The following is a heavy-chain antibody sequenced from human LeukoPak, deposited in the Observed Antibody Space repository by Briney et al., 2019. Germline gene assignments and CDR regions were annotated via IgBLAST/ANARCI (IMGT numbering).Heavy chain of an antibody. CDR1: GYSISSGNY. CDR3: AKGYCRGNSCYDDRGAFDY. V-gene: IGHV4-38-2*02. D-gene: IGHD2-2*01. Sequence: SETLSLTCSVSGYSISSGNYWGWIRLPPGKGLQWIGSIYHSGSTYYNPSLKSRVTISVDTSKNQFSLKLSSVTAADTAVYYCAKGYCRGNSCYDDRGAFDYWGQGTLVTVSS. CDR2: IYHSGST. J-gene: IGHJ4*02.